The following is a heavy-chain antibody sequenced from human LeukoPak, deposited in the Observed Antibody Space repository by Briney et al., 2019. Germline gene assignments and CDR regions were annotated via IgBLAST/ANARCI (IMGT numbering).Heavy chain of an antibody. Sequence: ASVKLSCKASGYTFTSYDINWVRQATGQGLEWMGWMNPNSGNTGYAQKFQGRVTMTRNNSISTAYMELSSLRSEDTAVYYCARGRFYRGGNGVVGYWGQGTLVTVSS. CDR3: ARGRFYRGGNGVVGY. D-gene: IGHD4-23*01. CDR1: GYTFTSYD. CDR2: MNPNSGNT. J-gene: IGHJ4*02. V-gene: IGHV1-8*01.